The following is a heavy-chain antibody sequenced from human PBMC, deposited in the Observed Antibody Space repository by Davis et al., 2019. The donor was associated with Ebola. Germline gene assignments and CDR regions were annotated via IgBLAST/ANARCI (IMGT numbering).Heavy chain of an antibody. J-gene: IGHJ4*02. Sequence: KVSCKGSGYIFTNYWIGWVRQMPGKGLEWMGIIYPGDSDTRYSPSFQGQVTISADKSISTAYLQWSSLKASDTAMYYCARLDGPYSSSPWYFDYWGQGTLVTVSS. V-gene: IGHV5-51*01. CDR1: GYIFTNYW. CDR3: ARLDGPYSSSPWYFDY. D-gene: IGHD6-6*01. CDR2: IYPGDSDT.